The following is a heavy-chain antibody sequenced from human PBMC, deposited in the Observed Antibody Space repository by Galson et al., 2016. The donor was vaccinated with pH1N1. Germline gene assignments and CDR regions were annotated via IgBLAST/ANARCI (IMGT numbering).Heavy chain of an antibody. CDR2: IIPIFNTA. CDR3: AREDYYDTDLSDWYFDL. D-gene: IGHD3-22*01. V-gene: IGHV1-69*13. Sequence: SVKVSCKASGGTFGSFGINWVRQAPGQGLEWMGGIIPIFNTATYARNFQGRVTITADESTTTAYMELSSLRSDDTAVYFCAREDYYDTDLSDWYFDLWGRGTVLTVSS. CDR1: GGTFGSFG. J-gene: IGHJ2*01.